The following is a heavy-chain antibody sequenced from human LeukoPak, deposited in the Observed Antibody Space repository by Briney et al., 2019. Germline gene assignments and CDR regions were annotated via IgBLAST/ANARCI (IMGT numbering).Heavy chain of an antibody. CDR1: GGSFSGFY. D-gene: IGHD3-10*01. CDR3: SRGSDTYKSGVD. CDR2: IHPSGST. V-gene: IGHV4-34*01. J-gene: IGHJ4*02. Sequence: SETLSLTCAVYGGSFSGFYWSWIRQAPGKGLEWVGKIHPSGSTDYNPSLKSRVTISVDTSKNQFSLKVTSVIVADTAVYYCSRGSDTYKSGVDWGQGTLVTVSS.